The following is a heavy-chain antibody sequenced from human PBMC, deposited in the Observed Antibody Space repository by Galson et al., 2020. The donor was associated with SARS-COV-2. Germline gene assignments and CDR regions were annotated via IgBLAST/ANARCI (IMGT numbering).Heavy chain of an antibody. D-gene: IGHD6-19*01. J-gene: IGHJ4*02. CDR2: INSDGSST. CDR3: ARVGTRSGWMYYFDY. Sequence: TGASLRLSCPASGFTFSSSWMHSVRQAPGKGLVWVSRINSDGSSTRYADSVKGRFTISRDNAKNTLYLQMNSLRAEDTAVYYCARVGTRSGWMYYFDYWGQGTLVTVAS. V-gene: IGHV3-74*01. CDR1: GFTFSSSW.